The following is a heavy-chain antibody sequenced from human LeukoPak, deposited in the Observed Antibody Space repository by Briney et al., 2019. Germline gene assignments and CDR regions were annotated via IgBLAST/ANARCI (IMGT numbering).Heavy chain of an antibody. D-gene: IGHD2-21*02. CDR3: VFSLVTDFDS. V-gene: IGHV3-48*02. Sequence: GGSLRLSCAASGFTFVIYSMNWVRQAPGQGLEWISYISSGSSTIYYADSVKGRFTISRDNAKNSLYLQMNSLRDEDTAVYYCVFSLVTDFDSWGQGTLVTVSS. CDR2: ISSGSSTI. CDR1: GFTFVIYS. J-gene: IGHJ4*02.